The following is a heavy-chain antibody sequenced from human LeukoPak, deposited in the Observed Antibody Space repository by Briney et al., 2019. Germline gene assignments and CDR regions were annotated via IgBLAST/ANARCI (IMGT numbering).Heavy chain of an antibody. V-gene: IGHV3-74*01. CDR3: VRDPSNSGNWFDL. CDR1: GFNLRDYW. D-gene: IGHD4-11*01. Sequence: GGSLRLSCAASGFNLRDYWMHWVRQAPGKGLVWVSRLGIDVPYTNYADSVAGRFTISRDNAKNTLFLQMDRLRAEGTSFYYCVRDPSNSGNWFDLWGQGTLVTVSS. CDR2: LGIDVPYT. J-gene: IGHJ5*02.